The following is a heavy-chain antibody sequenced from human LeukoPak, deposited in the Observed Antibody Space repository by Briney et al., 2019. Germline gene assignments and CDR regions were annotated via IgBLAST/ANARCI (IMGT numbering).Heavy chain of an antibody. D-gene: IGHD5-18*01. V-gene: IGHV3-74*01. Sequence: PGGSLRLSCAASGFTFSGYWMHWVRQAPGKGLVWVSRINSDGSSTSYADPVKGRFTISRDSAKNTLYLQMNSLRAEDTAVYYCVRDGYSYGFMLAFDIWGLGTRVTVSS. J-gene: IGHJ3*02. CDR1: GFTFSGYW. CDR3: VRDGYSYGFMLAFDI. CDR2: INSDGSST.